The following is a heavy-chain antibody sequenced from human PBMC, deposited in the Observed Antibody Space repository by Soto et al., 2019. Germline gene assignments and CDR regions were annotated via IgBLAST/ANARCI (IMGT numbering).Heavy chain of an antibody. J-gene: IGHJ6*02. CDR2: TSYDGSNK. Sequence: HPGGSLRLSCAASGFTFSSYGMHWVRQAPGKGLEWVAVTSYDGSNKYYADSVKGRFTISRDNSKNTLYLQMNSLRAEDTAAYYCAKDRVPYYYYYGMDVWGQGTTVTVSS. CDR1: GFTFSSYG. V-gene: IGHV3-30*18. D-gene: IGHD3-10*01. CDR3: AKDRVPYYYYYGMDV.